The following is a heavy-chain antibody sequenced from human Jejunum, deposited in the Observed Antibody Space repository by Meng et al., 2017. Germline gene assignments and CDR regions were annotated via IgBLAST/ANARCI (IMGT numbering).Heavy chain of an antibody. CDR1: GGSISSGGYY. D-gene: IGHD2-2*03. Sequence: QVQLQESGPGLVKPSQTLSLTCTVSGGSISSGGYYWTWIRQHPGKGLEWIGYMYFSGSTYYNPSLRSRVTISVDTSKNQFSLELTSMTAADTAVYYCARQMDSEYDEGYFFDYWGQGILVTVSS. V-gene: IGHV4-31*03. CDR2: MYFSGST. J-gene: IGHJ4*02. CDR3: ARQMDSEYDEGYFFDY.